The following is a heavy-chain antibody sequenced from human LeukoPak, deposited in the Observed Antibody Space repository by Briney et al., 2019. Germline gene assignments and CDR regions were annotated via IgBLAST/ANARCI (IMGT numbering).Heavy chain of an antibody. Sequence: GGSLILSCTASGFSIAEYAMTWVRQAPGRGLEWLGFIRSNSYSETTQYAASVRGRFTISRDDSNSVTYLQMNSLKTEDTAVYFCTRDRRDGYNDGYFSLWGRGTLVTVSS. J-gene: IGHJ2*01. CDR1: GFSIAEYA. V-gene: IGHV3-49*04. D-gene: IGHD5-24*01. CDR2: IRSNSYSETT. CDR3: TRDRRDGYNDGYFSL.